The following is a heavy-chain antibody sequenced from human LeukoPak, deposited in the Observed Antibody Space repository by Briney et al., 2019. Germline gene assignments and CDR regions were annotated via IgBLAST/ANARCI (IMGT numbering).Heavy chain of an antibody. CDR2: IYYSGST. Sequence: SETLSLTCTVSGGSISSYYWSWIRQPPGKGLEWIGYIYYSGSTNYNPSLKSRVTISEDTSKNQFSLKLSSVTAADTAVYYCARGIYYYGMDVWGQGTTVTVSS. V-gene: IGHV4-59*01. CDR3: ARGIYYYGMDV. CDR1: GGSISSYY. J-gene: IGHJ6*02.